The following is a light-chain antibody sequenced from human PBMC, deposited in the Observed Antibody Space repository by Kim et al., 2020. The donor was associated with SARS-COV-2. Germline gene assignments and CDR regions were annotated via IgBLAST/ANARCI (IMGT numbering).Light chain of an antibody. V-gene: IGLV3-1*01. CDR3: QAWDSSTEV. Sequence: SYELTQPPSVSVSPGQTASNTCSGDKLGDKYACWYQQKPGQSPVLVIYQDSKRPSGIPERFSGSNSGNTATLTISGTQAMDEADYYCQAWDSSTEVFGGG. J-gene: IGLJ3*02. CDR2: QDS. CDR1: KLGDKY.